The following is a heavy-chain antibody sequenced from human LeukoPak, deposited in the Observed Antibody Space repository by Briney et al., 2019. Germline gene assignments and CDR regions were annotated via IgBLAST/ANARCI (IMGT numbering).Heavy chain of an antibody. CDR3: AKVLTAAGLDL. D-gene: IGHD6-25*01. CDR1: GGSMSDSIT. CDR2: IHDDGRT. Sequence: KPSETLSLTCSASGGSMSDSITWGWVRQPPGKGLEWLANIHDDGRTAPNPSLRSRLTISQDRSKNQFSLKVSSVTAADTAFYYCAKVLTAAGLDLWGQGILVTVSS. J-gene: IGHJ5*02. V-gene: IGHV4/OR15-8*01.